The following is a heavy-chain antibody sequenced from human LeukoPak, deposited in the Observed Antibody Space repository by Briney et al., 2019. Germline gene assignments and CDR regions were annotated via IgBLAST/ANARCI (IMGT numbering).Heavy chain of an antibody. CDR3: ATGGYSSSWYVRFDY. V-gene: IGHV3-23*01. CDR2: ISGSGGST. J-gene: IGHJ4*02. CDR1: GFTFSSCA. D-gene: IGHD6-13*01. Sequence: GGSLRLSCAASGFTFSSCAMSWVRQAPGKGLEWVSAISGSGGSTYYADSVKGRFTISRDNSKNTLYLQMNSLRAEDTAVYYCATGGYSSSWYVRFDYWGQGTLVTVSS.